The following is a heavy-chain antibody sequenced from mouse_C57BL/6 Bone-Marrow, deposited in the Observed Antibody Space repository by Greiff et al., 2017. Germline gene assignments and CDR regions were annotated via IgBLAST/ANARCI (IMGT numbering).Heavy chain of an antibody. CDR1: GYTFTSYW. V-gene: IGHV1-50*01. J-gene: IGHJ1*03. CDR3: ARGAFSNSWYFDV. Sequence: VQLQQPGAELVKPGASVKLSCKASGYTFTSYWMQWVKQRPGQGLEWIGEIDPSDSYTNYNQKFKGKATLTVDTSSSTAYMQLSSLTSEDSAVYYCARGAFSNSWYFDVWGTGTTVTVSS. CDR2: IDPSDSYT. D-gene: IGHD2-5*01.